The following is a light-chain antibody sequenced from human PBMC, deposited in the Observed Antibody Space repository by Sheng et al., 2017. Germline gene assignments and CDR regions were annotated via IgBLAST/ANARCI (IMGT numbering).Light chain of an antibody. CDR1: QSISSW. CDR2: KAS. J-gene: IGKJ1*01. CDR3: QQYNSYSA. V-gene: IGKV1-5*03. Sequence: DIQMTQSPSTLSASVGDRVTITCRASQSISSWLAWYQQKPGKAPKLLIYKASSLESGVPSRFSGSGSGTDFTLTISCLQPDDFATYYCQQYNSYSAFGQGTKVEIK.